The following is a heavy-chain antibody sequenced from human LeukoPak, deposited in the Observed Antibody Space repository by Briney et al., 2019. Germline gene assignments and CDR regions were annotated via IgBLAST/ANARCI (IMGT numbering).Heavy chain of an antibody. Sequence: GGTLRLSCAASGFTFSNYAMSWVRQAPGRGLDWVSGITGTAGSTYYADSVKGRFTMSRDNSKKTLDLQMNSLRAEDTAVYYCAKVGGQRIQLWPHDYWGQGTLVTVSS. CDR3: AKVGGQRIQLWPHDY. CDR2: ITGTAGST. CDR1: GFTFSNYA. V-gene: IGHV3-23*01. J-gene: IGHJ4*02. D-gene: IGHD5-18*01.